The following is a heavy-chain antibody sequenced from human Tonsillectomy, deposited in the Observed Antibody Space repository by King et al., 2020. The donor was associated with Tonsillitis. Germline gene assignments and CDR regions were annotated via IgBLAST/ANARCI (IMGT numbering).Heavy chain of an antibody. CDR2: IRTKAYGGTT. V-gene: IGHV3-49*03. D-gene: IGHD3-22*01. Sequence: EVQLVESGGGLVQPGRSLRLSCTASGITFGDYVMSWFRQAPGKGLEWVGFIRTKAYGGTTEYAASVKGRFTISRDDSKSIAYLQMNSLKTEDTAVYYCTGVRDYYDSTGRYYFDHWGQGTLVTVSA. CDR3: TGVRDYYDSTGRYYFDH. CDR1: GITFGDYV. J-gene: IGHJ4*02.